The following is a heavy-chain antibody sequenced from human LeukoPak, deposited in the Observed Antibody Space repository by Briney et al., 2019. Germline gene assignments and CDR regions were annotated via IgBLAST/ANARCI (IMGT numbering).Heavy chain of an antibody. J-gene: IGHJ5*02. Sequence: GESLKISCQGSGYTFTSYWIGWVRQMPGKGLEWMGIIYPGDSDTRYSPSFQGQVTISADKSISTAYLQWSSLKASDTAMYYCARRRPLARPGCRSSTSCYEGIDWFDPWGQGTLVTVSS. D-gene: IGHD2-2*01. CDR1: GYTFTSYW. CDR3: ARRRPLARPGCRSSTSCYEGIDWFDP. V-gene: IGHV5-51*01. CDR2: IYPGDSDT.